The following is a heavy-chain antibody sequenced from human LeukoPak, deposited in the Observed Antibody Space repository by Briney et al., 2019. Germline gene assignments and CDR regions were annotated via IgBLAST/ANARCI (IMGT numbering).Heavy chain of an antibody. D-gene: IGHD6-19*01. J-gene: IGHJ4*02. CDR1: GFTVSSNY. Sequence: GGSLRLSCAASGFTVSSNYMSWVRQAPGKGLEWVSVIYSGGSTYYADSVKGRFTISRDNSKNTLYLQMNSLRAEDTAVYYCAREGYSSGSSFDYWGQGTLVTVSS. V-gene: IGHV3-66*01. CDR2: IYSGGST. CDR3: AREGYSSGSSFDY.